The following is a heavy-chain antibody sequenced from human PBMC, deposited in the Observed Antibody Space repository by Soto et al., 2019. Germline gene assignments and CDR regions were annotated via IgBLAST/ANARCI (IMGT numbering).Heavy chain of an antibody. V-gene: IGHV3-33*01. D-gene: IGHD3-22*01. CDR3: ARGVISPYYYASTYWFDP. CDR1: GFTFSSYG. CDR2: IWYDGSNK. Sequence: PRLSCAASGFTFSSYGMHWVRQAPGKGLEWVAVIWYDGSNKYYADSVKGRFTISRDNSKNTLYLQMNSLRAEDTAVYYCARGVISPYYYASTYWFDPWGQGTLVTVSS. J-gene: IGHJ5*02.